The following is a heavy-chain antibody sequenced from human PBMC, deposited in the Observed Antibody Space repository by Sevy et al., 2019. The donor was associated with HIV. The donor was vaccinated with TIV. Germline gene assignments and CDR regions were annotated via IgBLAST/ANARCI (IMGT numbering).Heavy chain of an antibody. Sequence: GGSLRLSCAASGFTVSSNYMSWVRQAPGKGLEWVSVIYSGGSTYYADSVKGRFTISRDNSKNTLYLQMNSLRAEDTAVYYCARDLYRPTGYSSGWYEAHWRQGTLVTVSS. D-gene: IGHD6-19*01. CDR1: GFTVSSNY. J-gene: IGHJ4*02. CDR3: ARDLYRPTGYSSGWYEAH. V-gene: IGHV3-53*01. CDR2: IYSGGST.